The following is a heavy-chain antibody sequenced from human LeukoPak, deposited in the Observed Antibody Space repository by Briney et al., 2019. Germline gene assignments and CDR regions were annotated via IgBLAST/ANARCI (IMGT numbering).Heavy chain of an antibody. CDR2: INPNSGGT. D-gene: IGHD3-10*01. Sequence: ASVKVSCKASGYTFTGYYMHCVRQAPGQRLEWMGWINPNSGGTNYAQKSQGRVTMTRDTSISTAYMVLSRLRSHDTAVYYCAMYITMVRGATLDYWGQGTLVTVSS. CDR1: GYTFTGYY. J-gene: IGHJ4*02. CDR3: AMYITMVRGATLDY. V-gene: IGHV1-2*02.